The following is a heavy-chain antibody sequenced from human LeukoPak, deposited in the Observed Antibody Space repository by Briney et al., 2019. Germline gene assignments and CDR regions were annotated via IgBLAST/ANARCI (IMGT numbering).Heavy chain of an antibody. CDR3: ARDADCITTSWRDAEYFHH. CDR1: GFTFSTYS. V-gene: IGHV3-48*02. J-gene: IGHJ1*01. CDR2: ISSSSSTI. Sequence: GGSLRLSCAVSGFTFSTYSMNWVRQAPGKGLEWVSYISSSSSTIYYADSVKGRFTISRDNAKYSLYLQMNSLRDEDTAVYYCARDADCITTSWRDAEYFHHWGRGTLVTVSS. D-gene: IGHD2-2*01.